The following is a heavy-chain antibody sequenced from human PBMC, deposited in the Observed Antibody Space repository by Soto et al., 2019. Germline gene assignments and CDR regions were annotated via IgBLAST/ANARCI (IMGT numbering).Heavy chain of an antibody. Sequence: RSLTCTVSGGSIYRSGYYWGWIRQPPGRGLEWIGNIDYNGVTYSNPSLKSRVTISRDTSKNQFSLKLTSVTAADTALYYCGKVLVGATGHTDSDSWGPGTLVTVSS. J-gene: IGHJ4*02. CDR3: GKVLVGATGHTDSDS. D-gene: IGHD2-15*01. V-gene: IGHV4-39*01. CDR2: IDYNGVT. CDR1: GGSIYRSGYY.